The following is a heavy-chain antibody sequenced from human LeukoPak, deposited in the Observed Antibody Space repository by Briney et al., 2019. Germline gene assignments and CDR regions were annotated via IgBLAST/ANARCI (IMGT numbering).Heavy chain of an antibody. CDR1: GGSFSGYY. V-gene: IGHV4-34*01. D-gene: IGHD2-2*01. J-gene: IGHJ6*02. Sequence: SETLSLTCAVYGGSFSGYYWSWIRQPPGKGLEWIGEINHSGSTNYNPSLKSRVTISVDTSKNQFSLKLSSVTAADTAVYYCARAPRERYCSSTCGVDVWGQGTTVTVSS. CDR2: INHSGST. CDR3: ARAPRERYCSSTCGVDV.